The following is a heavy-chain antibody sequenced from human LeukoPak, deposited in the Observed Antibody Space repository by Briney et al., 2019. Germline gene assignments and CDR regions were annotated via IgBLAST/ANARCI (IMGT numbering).Heavy chain of an antibody. Sequence: KPSETLSLTCTVSGGSISSYYWNWFRQPPGKGLEWIGYIYFSGNTKYNPSLESRVTILVDTSKNQFSLKLTSVTAADMAVYYCARDLYNGGWYGAFHYWGQGTLVTVSS. J-gene: IGHJ4*02. CDR2: IYFSGNT. CDR1: GGSISSYY. D-gene: IGHD6-19*01. V-gene: IGHV4-59*01. CDR3: ARDLYNGGWYGAFHY.